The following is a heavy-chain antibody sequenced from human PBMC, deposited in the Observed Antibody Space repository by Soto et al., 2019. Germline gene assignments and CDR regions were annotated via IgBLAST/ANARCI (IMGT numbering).Heavy chain of an antibody. CDR1: GGSLRGYY. CDR3: ARGGRDGDNWRFGPYY. V-gene: IGHV4-34*02. CDR2: ITHSGST. Sequence: QVQLQQWGAGLLKPSETLSLTCAVFGGSLRGYYWSWIRQTPGKGLEWIGEITHSGSTNYHPSLKSRVTISVDTSENQFSLKLSSVTAADTAVYYCARGGRDGDNWRFGPYYWGQGTLVTVSS. D-gene: IGHD3-16*01. J-gene: IGHJ4*02.